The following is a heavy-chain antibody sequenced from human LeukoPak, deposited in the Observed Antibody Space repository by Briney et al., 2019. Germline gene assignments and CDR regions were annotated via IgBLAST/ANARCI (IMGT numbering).Heavy chain of an antibody. J-gene: IGHJ4*02. CDR3: ARVALGYCSGGSCPHFDY. CDR2: ISGSGGST. CDR1: GFTFSSYA. Sequence: PGGSLRLSCAASGFTFSSYAMSWVRQAPGKGLEWVSAISGSGGSTYYADSVKGRFTISRDNSKNTLYLQINSLRAEDTAVYYCARVALGYCSGGSCPHFDYWGQGTLVTVSS. D-gene: IGHD2-15*01. V-gene: IGHV3-23*01.